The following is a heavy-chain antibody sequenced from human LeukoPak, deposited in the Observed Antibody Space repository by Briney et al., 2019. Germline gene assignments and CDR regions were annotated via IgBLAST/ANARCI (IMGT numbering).Heavy chain of an antibody. V-gene: IGHV4-4*07. J-gene: IGHJ3*02. CDR3: ASTAVAGRWAFDI. CDR2: IYTSAST. D-gene: IGHD6-19*01. Sequence: SETLSLTCTVSGGSISSYYWSWIRHPAGEGLELIGRIYTSASTNYNPSLKSRVTISVDKSKNQCSLTLSSVTAADTVVYYCASTAVAGRWAFDIWGEGTMLTVSS. CDR1: GGSISSYY.